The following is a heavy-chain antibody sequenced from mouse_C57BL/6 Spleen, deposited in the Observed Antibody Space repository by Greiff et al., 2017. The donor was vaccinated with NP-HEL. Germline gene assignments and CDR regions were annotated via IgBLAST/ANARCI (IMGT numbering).Heavy chain of an antibody. CDR3: ARDYYYGSSWGAY. J-gene: IGHJ3*01. Sequence: DVKLVESGGGLVKPGGSLKLSCAASGFTFSDYGMHWVRQAPEKGLEWVAYISSGSSTIYYADTVKGRFTISRDNAKNTLFLQMTSLRSEDTAMYYCARDYYYGSSWGAYWGQGTLVTVSA. V-gene: IGHV5-17*01. D-gene: IGHD1-1*01. CDR1: GFTFSDYG. CDR2: ISSGSSTI.